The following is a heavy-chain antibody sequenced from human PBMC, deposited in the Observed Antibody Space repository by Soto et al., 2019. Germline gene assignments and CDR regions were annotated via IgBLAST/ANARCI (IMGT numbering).Heavy chain of an antibody. Sequence: PGGSLSLSCVGSGFTFSSNWMTWVRQAPGKGLEWVGNIRQDGSEKNYVDSVKGRFTISRDNAKNSLYLQMNSLRAEDTAVYYCAREIVVARGASYSDYWGPGTLVTVSS. CDR3: AREIVVARGASYSDY. V-gene: IGHV3-7*04. J-gene: IGHJ4*02. D-gene: IGHD2-2*01. CDR1: GFTFSSNW. CDR2: IRQDGSEK.